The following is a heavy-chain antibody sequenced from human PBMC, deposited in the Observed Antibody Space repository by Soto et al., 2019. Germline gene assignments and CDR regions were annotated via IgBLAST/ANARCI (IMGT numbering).Heavy chain of an antibody. J-gene: IGHJ6*02. D-gene: IGHD2-15*01. Sequence: ASVKVSCKASGYTFTSYGISWVRQAPGQGLEWMGWISAYNGNTNYAQKLQGRVTMTTDTSTSTAYMELRSLRSEDTAVYYCARDLSYCSGGSCYYYGMDAWGQGTTVTVSS. CDR3: ARDLSYCSGGSCYYYGMDA. CDR2: ISAYNGNT. V-gene: IGHV1-18*01. CDR1: GYTFTSYG.